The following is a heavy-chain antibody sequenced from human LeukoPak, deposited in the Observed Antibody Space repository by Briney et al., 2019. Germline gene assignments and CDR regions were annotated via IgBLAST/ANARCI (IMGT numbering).Heavy chain of an antibody. V-gene: IGHV1-18*01. CDR1: GYTFTSYG. CDR3: ASSYNWFDP. J-gene: IGHJ5*02. CDR2: ISAYNGNT. Sequence: GASVKVSCKASGYTFTSYGISWVRQAPGQGLEWMGWISAYNGNTNYAQKFQGRVTMTRNTSISTTYMELSSLRSEDTAVYYCASSYNWFDPWGQGILVTVSS.